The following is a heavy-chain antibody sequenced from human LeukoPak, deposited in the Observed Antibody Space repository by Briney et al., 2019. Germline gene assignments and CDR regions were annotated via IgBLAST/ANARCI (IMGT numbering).Heavy chain of an antibody. V-gene: IGHV3-64*01. CDR3: ARDLKTTLNPSDY. CDR1: GFTFSSYA. CDR2: ISSNGGST. J-gene: IGHJ4*02. D-gene: IGHD4-11*01. Sequence: GGSLRLSCAASGFTFSSYAMHWVRQAPGKGLEYVSAISSNGGSTYYANSVKGRFTISRDNSKNTLYLQMDSLRAEDTAVYYCARDLKTTLNPSDYWGQGTLVTVSS.